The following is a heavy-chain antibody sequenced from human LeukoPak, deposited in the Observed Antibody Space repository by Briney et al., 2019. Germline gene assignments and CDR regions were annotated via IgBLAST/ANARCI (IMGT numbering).Heavy chain of an antibody. Sequence: SETLSLTCAVYGGSFSGYYWSWIRQPPGKGLEWMGEINHSGSTNYNPSLKSRVTISVDRSKHQFSMKLSSVTVADTAVYDCARGNDYGDYVVGAWFDPWGQGTLVTVSS. D-gene: IGHD4-17*01. J-gene: IGHJ5*02. CDR1: GGSFSGYY. CDR2: INHSGST. V-gene: IGHV4-34*01. CDR3: ARGNDYGDYVVGAWFDP.